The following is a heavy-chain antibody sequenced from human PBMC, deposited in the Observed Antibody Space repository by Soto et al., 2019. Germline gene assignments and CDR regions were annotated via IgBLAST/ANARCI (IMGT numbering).Heavy chain of an antibody. CDR3: ARYKSIYSPYYYYYMDV. CDR2: INHSGST. V-gene: IGHV4-34*01. CDR1: GGSFSGYY. Sequence: SETLSLTCAVYGGSFSGYYWSWIRQPPGKGLEWIGEINHSGSTNYNPSLKSRVTISVDTSKNQFSLKLSSVTAADTAVYYCARYKSIYSPYYYYYMDVWGKGTTVTVSS. D-gene: IGHD2-15*01. J-gene: IGHJ6*03.